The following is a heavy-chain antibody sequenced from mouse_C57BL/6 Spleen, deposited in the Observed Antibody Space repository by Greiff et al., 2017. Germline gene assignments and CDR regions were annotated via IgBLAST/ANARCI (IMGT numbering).Heavy chain of an antibody. V-gene: IGHV5-6*01. CDR2: ISSGGSYT. Sequence: EVQGVESGGDLVKPGGSLKLSCAASGFTFSSYGMSWVRQTPDKRLEWVATISSGGSYTYYPDSVKGRFTISRDNAKNTLYLQMSSLKSEDTAMYYCARHSTTQAMDYWGQGTSVTVSS. CDR3: ARHSTTQAMDY. J-gene: IGHJ4*01. D-gene: IGHD2-1*01. CDR1: GFTFSSYG.